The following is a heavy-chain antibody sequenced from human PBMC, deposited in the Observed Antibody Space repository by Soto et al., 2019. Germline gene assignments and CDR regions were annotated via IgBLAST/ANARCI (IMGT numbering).Heavy chain of an antibody. D-gene: IGHD2-8*01. J-gene: IGHJ5*02. CDR1: GGTFSSYA. CDR3: ARGGLRADIVLMVYGNWFDP. Sequence: RASVKVSCKASGGTFSSYAISWVRQAPGQGLEWMGGIIPIFGTANYAQKFQGRVTITADESTSTAYMELSSLRSEDTAVYYCARGGLRADIVLMVYGNWFDPWGQGTLVTVSS. V-gene: IGHV1-69*13. CDR2: IIPIFGTA.